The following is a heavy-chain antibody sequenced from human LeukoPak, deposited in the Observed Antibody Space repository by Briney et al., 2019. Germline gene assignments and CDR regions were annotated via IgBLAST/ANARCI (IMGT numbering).Heavy chain of an antibody. Sequence: SETLSLTCAVYGGSFSGYYWSWIRQPPGKGLEWIGEINHSGSTNYNPSLKSRVTISVDTSKNQFSLKLSSVTAADTAVYYCAREGRCSGGSCYSFRYWFDPWGQGTLVTVSS. D-gene: IGHD2-15*01. CDR1: GGSFSGYY. V-gene: IGHV4-34*01. CDR2: INHSGST. CDR3: AREGRCSGGSCYSFRYWFDP. J-gene: IGHJ5*02.